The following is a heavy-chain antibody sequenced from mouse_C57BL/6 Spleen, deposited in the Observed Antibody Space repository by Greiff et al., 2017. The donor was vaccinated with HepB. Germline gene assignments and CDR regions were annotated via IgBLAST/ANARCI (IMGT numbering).Heavy chain of an antibody. CDR1: GFTFSSYA. CDR3: TREGSNYFYYFDY. V-gene: IGHV5-9-1*02. CDR2: ISSGGDYI. Sequence: EVQLQESGEGLVKPGGSLKLSCAASGFTFSSYAMSWVRQTPEKRLEWVAYISSGGDYIYYADTVKGRFTISRDNARNTLYLQMSSLKSEDTAMYYCTREGSNYFYYFDYWGQGTTLTVSS. D-gene: IGHD2-5*01. J-gene: IGHJ2*01.